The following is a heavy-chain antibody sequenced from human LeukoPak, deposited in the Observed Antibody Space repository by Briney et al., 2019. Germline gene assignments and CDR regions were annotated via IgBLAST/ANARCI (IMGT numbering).Heavy chain of an antibody. CDR1: GGSFSGYY. J-gene: IGHJ4*02. CDR3: ARSWGWRVYYFDY. Sequence: SETLSLTCAVYGGSFSGYYWSWIRQPPGKGLEWIGEINHSGSTNYNPSLKSRVTISVDTSKNQFSLKLSSVTAADTAVYYCARSWGWRVYYFDYWGQGTLVTVSS. D-gene: IGHD3-16*01. V-gene: IGHV4-34*01. CDR2: INHSGST.